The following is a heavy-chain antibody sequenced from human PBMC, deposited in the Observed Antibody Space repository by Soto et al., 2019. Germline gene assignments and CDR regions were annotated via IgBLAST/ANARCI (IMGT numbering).Heavy chain of an antibody. D-gene: IGHD1-26*01. Sequence: EVQLLESGGGLVQPGGSLRLSCAASGFTFSSYAMSWVRQAPGKGLEWVSAISGSGGSTYYADSVKGRFTISRDNSKNPLYLQMNSLRAEDTAVYYCAKDRGIVGALIDCWGQGTLVTVSS. J-gene: IGHJ4*02. CDR2: ISGSGGST. CDR1: GFTFSSYA. V-gene: IGHV3-23*01. CDR3: AKDRGIVGALIDC.